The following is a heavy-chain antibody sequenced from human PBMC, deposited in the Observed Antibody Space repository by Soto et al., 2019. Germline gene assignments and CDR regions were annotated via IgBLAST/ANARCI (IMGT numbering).Heavy chain of an antibody. D-gene: IGHD1-26*01. CDR2: ISGSGGST. Sequence: EVQLLESGGGLVQPGGSLRLSCAASGFTFGSHAMSWVRQAPGKGLEWVSVISGSGGSTYYADSVKGRFTISRDNSKNTLYVQMNSLRADDTAVYYCAKDWGGSYYRPADYWGQGTLVTVSS. CDR1: GFTFGSHA. CDR3: AKDWGGSYYRPADY. J-gene: IGHJ4*02. V-gene: IGHV3-23*01.